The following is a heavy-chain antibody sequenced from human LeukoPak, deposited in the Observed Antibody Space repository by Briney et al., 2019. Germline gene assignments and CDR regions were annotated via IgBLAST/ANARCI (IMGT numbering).Heavy chain of an antibody. J-gene: IGHJ3*02. V-gene: IGHV3-23*01. CDR3: AKDVAPASVVAARLDAFDI. D-gene: IGHD6-6*01. CDR2: ISGSGGST. Sequence: GGSLRLSFAASGFTFSSYAMSWVRQAPGKGLEWVSAISGSGGSTYYADSVKGRFTISRDNSKNTLYLQMNSLRAEDTAVYYCAKDVAPASVVAARLDAFDIWGQGTMVTVSS. CDR1: GFTFSSYA.